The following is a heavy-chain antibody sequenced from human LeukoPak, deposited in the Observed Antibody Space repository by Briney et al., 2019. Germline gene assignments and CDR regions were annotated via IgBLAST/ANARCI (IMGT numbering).Heavy chain of an antibody. J-gene: IGHJ4*02. Sequence: PGGSLRLSCAASGFTFSSYAMHWVRQAPGKGLEWVANIKQDGSEKYYVDSVKGRFTISRDNAKNSLYLQMNSLRAEDTAVYYCAREEYVAYFDYWGQGTLVTVSS. CDR3: AREEYVAYFDY. V-gene: IGHV3-7*03. D-gene: IGHD6-6*01. CDR1: GFTFSSYA. CDR2: IKQDGSEK.